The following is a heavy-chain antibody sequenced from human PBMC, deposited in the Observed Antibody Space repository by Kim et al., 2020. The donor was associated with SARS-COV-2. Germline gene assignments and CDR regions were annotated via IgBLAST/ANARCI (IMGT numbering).Heavy chain of an antibody. CDR3: AKQGYLFELNTYYGMDL. CDR2: ISYDGSKT. V-gene: IGHV3-30*18. D-gene: IGHD1-26*01. J-gene: IGHJ6*01. CDR1: GFTFNNYG. Sequence: GGSLRLSCAASGFTFNNYGMHWVRQAPGKGLEWVAFISYDGSKTQYLDSLKGRFTVSRDYSKNTLYLQMNSLTAEDTAVYYCAKQGYLFELNTYYGMDL.